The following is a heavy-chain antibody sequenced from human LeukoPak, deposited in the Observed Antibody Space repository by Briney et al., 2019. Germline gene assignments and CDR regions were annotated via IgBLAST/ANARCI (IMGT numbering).Heavy chain of an antibody. CDR1: GFTFSSYA. V-gene: IGHV3-23*01. D-gene: IGHD2-21*02. CDR3: ARQVRVVVTRYNWFDP. Sequence: GGSLRLSCAASGFTFSSYAMSWLRQAPGQGLEWVSAISGSGGSTYYADSVKGRFTISRDNAKNSLYLQMNSLRAEDTAVYYCARQVRVVVTRYNWFDPWGQGTLVTVSS. CDR2: ISGSGGST. J-gene: IGHJ5*02.